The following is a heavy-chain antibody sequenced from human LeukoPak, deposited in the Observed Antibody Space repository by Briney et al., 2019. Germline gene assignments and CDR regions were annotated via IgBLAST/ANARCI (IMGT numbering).Heavy chain of an antibody. CDR2: IIPILGIA. CDR1: GGTFSSYA. J-gene: IGHJ4*02. CDR3: ARNSGWDPYYFDY. Sequence: SVKVSCKASGGTFSSYAISWVRQAPGQGLEWMGRIIPILGIANYAQKFQGRVTITADKSTSTAYMELSSLRSEDTAVYYCARNSGWDPYYFDYWGQGTLVTVSS. V-gene: IGHV1-69*04. D-gene: IGHD6-19*01.